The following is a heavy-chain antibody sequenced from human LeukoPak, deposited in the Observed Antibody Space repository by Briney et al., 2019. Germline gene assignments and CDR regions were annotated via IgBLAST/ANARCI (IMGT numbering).Heavy chain of an antibody. Sequence: SETLSLTCAVSGGSVSRSNWWSWVRQPPGKGLEWIGEIYHSGSTNYNPSLKSRVTISVDKSKNQFSLKLSSVTAADTAVYYCARDPANMGSYYMDVWGKGTTVTISS. CDR3: ARDPANMGSYYMDV. CDR2: IYHSGST. D-gene: IGHD1-26*01. CDR1: GGSVSRSNW. J-gene: IGHJ6*03. V-gene: IGHV4-4*02.